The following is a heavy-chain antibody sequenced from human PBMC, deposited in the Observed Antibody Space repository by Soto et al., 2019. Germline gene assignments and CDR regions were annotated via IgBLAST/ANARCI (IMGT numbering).Heavy chain of an antibody. J-gene: IGHJ6*02. CDR1: GYTFTAFY. Sequence: QVQLVQSGSEVKKPGASVKVSCQASGYTFTAFYMNWVRQAPGQGLEWMGWVNPNTGVTKYAQKFQGRVTMTRDTSINTAYMELSGLTSDDTAVYYCTTQFHHCGGDCYRGPYFGMDVWGQGTTVTVSS. CDR3: TTQFHHCGGDCYRGPYFGMDV. V-gene: IGHV1-2*02. CDR2: VNPNTGVT. D-gene: IGHD2-21*02.